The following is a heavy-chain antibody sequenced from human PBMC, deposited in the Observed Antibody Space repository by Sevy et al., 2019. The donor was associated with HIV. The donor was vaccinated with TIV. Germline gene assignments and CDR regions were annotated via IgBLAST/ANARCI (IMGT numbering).Heavy chain of an antibody. Sequence: SETLSLTCDVSGGSVSNGDYYWRWIRQPPGKGLEWFGYIYYSGSGYYNPFLKSRVTISVDTSKNQFSLKLKSVTAADTAIYYCASKRGYTHGPFESWGQGTLVTVSS. CDR1: GGSVSNGDYY. V-gene: IGHV4-30-4*01. CDR2: IYYSGSG. J-gene: IGHJ4*02. CDR3: ASKRGYTHGPFES. D-gene: IGHD5-12*01.